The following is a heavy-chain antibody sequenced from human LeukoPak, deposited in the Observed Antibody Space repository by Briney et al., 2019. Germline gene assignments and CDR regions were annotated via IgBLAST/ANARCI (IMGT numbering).Heavy chain of an antibody. Sequence: SETLSLTCTVSGGSISSYYWSWIRQPPGKGLEWIGYTYYSGSTNHNPSLKSRVTISVDTSKNHFSLKLSSVTAADTAVYYCARHPPHVVVTALRSFDIWGQGTMVTVSS. J-gene: IGHJ3*02. CDR1: GGSISSYY. D-gene: IGHD2-21*02. CDR3: ARHPPHVVVTALRSFDI. V-gene: IGHV4-59*08. CDR2: TYYSGST.